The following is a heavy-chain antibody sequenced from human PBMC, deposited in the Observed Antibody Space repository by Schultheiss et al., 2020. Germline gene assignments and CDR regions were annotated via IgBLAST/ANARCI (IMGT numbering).Heavy chain of an antibody. CDR1: GGSFSGYY. D-gene: IGHD6-19*01. Sequence: TLSLTCAVYGGSFSGYYWSWIRQPPGKGLEWIGEINHSGSTNYNPSLKSRVTISVDTSKNQFSLKLSSVTAADTAVYYCAGDTRAVAVGYWGQGTLVTVSS. CDR3: AGDTRAVAVGY. J-gene: IGHJ4*02. CDR2: INHSGST. V-gene: IGHV4-34*01.